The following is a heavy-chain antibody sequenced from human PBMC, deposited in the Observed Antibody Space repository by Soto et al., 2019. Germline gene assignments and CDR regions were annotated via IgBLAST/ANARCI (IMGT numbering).Heavy chain of an antibody. CDR2: INHDGSKT. J-gene: IGHJ6*02. Sequence: PGGSLRLSCAASKFSFSSYWMHWVRQVPGKGPAWVSRINHDGSKTEYADSVKGRFTISRDNTKNTLYLQMNGLRAEDTAVYYCAKVTKRAAAGRYEYYKYGMDVWGQGTTVTISS. D-gene: IGHD6-13*01. CDR1: KFSFSSYW. CDR3: AKVTKRAAAGRYEYYKYGMDV. V-gene: IGHV3-74*01.